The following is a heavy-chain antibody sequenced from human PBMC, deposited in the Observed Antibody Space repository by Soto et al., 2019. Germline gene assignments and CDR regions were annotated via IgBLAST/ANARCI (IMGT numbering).Heavy chain of an antibody. Sequence: SQTLSLTCAISGDSVSSNSAAWNWIRQSPSRGLEWLGRTYYRSKWYNDYAVSVKSRITINPDTSKNQFSLQLNSVTPEDTAVYYCARSDSVLVVAATPYYYYYMDVWGKGTTVTGSS. J-gene: IGHJ6*03. V-gene: IGHV6-1*01. CDR3: ARSDSVLVVAATPYYYYYMDV. D-gene: IGHD2-15*01. CDR2: TYYRSKWYN. CDR1: GDSVSSNSAA.